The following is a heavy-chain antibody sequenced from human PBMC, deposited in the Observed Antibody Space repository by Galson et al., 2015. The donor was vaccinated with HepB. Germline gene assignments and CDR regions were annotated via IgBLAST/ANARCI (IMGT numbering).Heavy chain of an antibody. CDR2: ISSSSSYT. CDR1: TFIFSTYS. D-gene: IGHD2-2*01. V-gene: IGHV3-11*03. Sequence: SLRLSCAASTFIFSTYSMNWVRQAPGKGLEWVSYISSSSSYTNYGDSVKGRFTISRDNAKNSLYLQMDSLRAEDTAVYYCARPGVRSTSGMDVWGQGTTVTVSS. J-gene: IGHJ6*02. CDR3: ARPGVRSTSGMDV.